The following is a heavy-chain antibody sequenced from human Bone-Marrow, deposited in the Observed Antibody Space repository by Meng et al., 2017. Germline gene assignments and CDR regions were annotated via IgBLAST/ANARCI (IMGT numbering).Heavy chain of an antibody. V-gene: IGHV4-39*07. CDR1: GGSIRSSSYY. J-gene: IGHJ6*02. Sequence: SETLSLTCTVSGGSIRSSSYYWGWFRQPPGKGLEWIGSIYYSGSTYYNPSLKSRVTISVDTSKNQFSLKLSSVTAADTAVYYCARDGCCRGYNDYYYGMDVWGQGTTVTVSS. D-gene: IGHD5-18*01. CDR2: IYYSGST. CDR3: ARDGCCRGYNDYYYGMDV.